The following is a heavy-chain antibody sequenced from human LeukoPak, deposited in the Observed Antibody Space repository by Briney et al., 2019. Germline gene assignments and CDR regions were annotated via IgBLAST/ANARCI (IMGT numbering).Heavy chain of an antibody. CDR1: GFTVSSNY. Sequence: PGGSLRLSCAASGFTVSSNYMSWVRQAPGKGLEWVSIISVSGDSTYYADSVKGRFTISRDNSKNTLYLQMNSLRAEDTAVYYCAELGITMIGGVWGKGTTVTISS. V-gene: IGHV3-23*01. CDR3: AELGITMIGGV. D-gene: IGHD3-10*02. J-gene: IGHJ6*04. CDR2: ISVSGDST.